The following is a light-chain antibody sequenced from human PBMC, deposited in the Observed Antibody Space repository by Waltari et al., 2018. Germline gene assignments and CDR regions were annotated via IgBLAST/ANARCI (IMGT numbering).Light chain of an antibody. CDR3: QQYHSYPLT. CDR1: RGITTY. CDR2: GAS. Sequence: DIQMTQSPSSLSASVGDRVTITCRASRGITTYLAWFQHKPGKAPKSLIYGASRLQSGVPSKFSGSGSGTDFTLTISSLQPEDFATYYCQQYHSYPLTFGGGTKVEIK. V-gene: IGKV1-16*02. J-gene: IGKJ4*01.